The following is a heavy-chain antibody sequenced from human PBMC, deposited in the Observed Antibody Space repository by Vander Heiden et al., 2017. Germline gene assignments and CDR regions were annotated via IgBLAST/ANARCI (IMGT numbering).Heavy chain of an antibody. Sequence: QVQLVESGGGVVQPERSLRLSCAASGFTFSSYGMHWVRQAPGKGLGWVAVIWYDGSNKYYADSVKGRFTISRDNSKNTLYLQMNSLRAEDTAVYYCARDQEQMVLGGVFDYWGQGTLVTVSS. D-gene: IGHD6-13*01. CDR1: GFTFSSYG. J-gene: IGHJ4*02. CDR2: IWYDGSNK. V-gene: IGHV3-33*01. CDR3: ARDQEQMVLGGVFDY.